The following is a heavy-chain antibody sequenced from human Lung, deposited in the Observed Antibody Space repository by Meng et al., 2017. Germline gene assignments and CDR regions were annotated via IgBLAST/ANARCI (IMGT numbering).Heavy chain of an antibody. CDR1: GGSFSDYY. D-gene: IGHD4-11*01. V-gene: IGHV4-34*01. Sequence: QVRLQRVGDGPLKPSETLSLTGVVFGGSFSDYYWSWIRQPPGKGLEWIGEINHSGSTNYTPSLESRATISVDTSQNNLSLKLSSVTAADSAVYYCARGPTTMAHDFDYWGQGTLVTVSS. CDR2: INHSGST. CDR3: ARGPTTMAHDFDY. J-gene: IGHJ4*02.